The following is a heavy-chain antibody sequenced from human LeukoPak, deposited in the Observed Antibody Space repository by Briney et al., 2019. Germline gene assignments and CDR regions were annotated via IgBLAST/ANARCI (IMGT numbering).Heavy chain of an antibody. D-gene: IGHD1-7*01. Sequence: PSETLSLTCTVSGGSISSSTYFWGWIRQPPGKGLEWIGSIFNSGTTNYNPSLKSRVTISVDTSKNQVSLRLNSVTAADTAMYYCARDRNWNYSWFDPWGQGTLVTVSS. V-gene: IGHV4-39*07. CDR2: IFNSGTT. J-gene: IGHJ5*02. CDR1: GGSISSSTYF. CDR3: ARDRNWNYSWFDP.